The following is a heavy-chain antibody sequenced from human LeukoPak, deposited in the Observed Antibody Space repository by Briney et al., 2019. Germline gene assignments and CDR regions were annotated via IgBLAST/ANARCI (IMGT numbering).Heavy chain of an antibody. D-gene: IGHD3/OR15-3a*01. J-gene: IGHJ4*02. CDR3: AREDGRPGFWTINY. CDR2: IYYSGST. CDR1: GGSISSGDYY. Sequence: SETLSLTCTVSGGSISSGDYYWSWIRQPPGKGLEWIGYIYYSGSTYYNPSLKSRVTISVDTSKNQFSLKLSSVTAADTAVYYCAREDGRPGFWTINYWGQGTLVTVSS. V-gene: IGHV4-30-4*02.